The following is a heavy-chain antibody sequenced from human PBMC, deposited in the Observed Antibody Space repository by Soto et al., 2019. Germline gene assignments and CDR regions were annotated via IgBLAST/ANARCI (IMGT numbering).Heavy chain of an antibody. CDR2: ISYDGSNK. CDR1: GFTFSSYA. CDR3: ARSAALGYCSSTSCYTGFDY. D-gene: IGHD2-2*02. V-gene: IGHV3-30-3*01. J-gene: IGHJ4*02. Sequence: LRLSCAASGFTFSSYAMHWVRQAPGEGLEWVAVISYDGSNKYYADSVKGRFTISRDNSKNTLYLQMNSLRAEDTAVYYCARSAALGYCSSTSCYTGFDYWGQGTLVTVSS.